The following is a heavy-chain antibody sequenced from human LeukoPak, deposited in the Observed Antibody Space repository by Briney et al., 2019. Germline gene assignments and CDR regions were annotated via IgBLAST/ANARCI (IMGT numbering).Heavy chain of an antibody. CDR1: GGSISSYY. Sequence: SETLSLTCTASGGSISSYYWGWIRQPPGKGLEWIGSIYYSGSTYYNPSLKSRVTISVDTSENQFSLKLSSVTAADTAVYYCARHVDYYYMDVWGKGTTVTVSS. J-gene: IGHJ6*03. CDR2: IYYSGST. CDR3: ARHVDYYYMDV. V-gene: IGHV4-39*01.